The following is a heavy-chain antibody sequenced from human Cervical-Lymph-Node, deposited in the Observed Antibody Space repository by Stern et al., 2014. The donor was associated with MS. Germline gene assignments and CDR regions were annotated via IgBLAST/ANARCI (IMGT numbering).Heavy chain of an antibody. D-gene: IGHD6-13*01. V-gene: IGHV3-53*01. CDR2: IYSGGST. J-gene: IGHJ6*02. CDR1: GFTVSSNY. Sequence: VQLVQSGGGLIQPGGSLRLSCAASGFTVSSNYMRWVRQAPGKGLEWVSVIYSGGSTYYADSVKGRFTISRDNSKNTLYLQMNSLRAEDTAVYYCARDTGIAAGDNYYYGMDVWGQGTTVTVSS. CDR3: ARDTGIAAGDNYYYGMDV.